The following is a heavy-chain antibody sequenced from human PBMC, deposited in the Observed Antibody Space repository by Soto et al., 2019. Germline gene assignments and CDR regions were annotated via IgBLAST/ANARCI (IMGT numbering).Heavy chain of an antibody. J-gene: IGHJ5*01. CDR2: IYYSGST. D-gene: IGHD6-13*01. CDR1: GGSISSGGYY. CDR3: ARVLIIAGPLRCFDS. Sequence: PSETVSLTSTVSGGSISSGGYYWSGIRQHPGKGLEWIGYIYYSGSTYYNPSLKSRVTISVDTSKNQFSMKLSSVTAAATAVYYCARVLIIAGPLRCFDSWGQGTLVTVS. V-gene: IGHV4-31*03.